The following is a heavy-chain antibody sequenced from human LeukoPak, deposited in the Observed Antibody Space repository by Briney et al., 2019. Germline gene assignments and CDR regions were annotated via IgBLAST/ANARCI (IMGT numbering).Heavy chain of an antibody. V-gene: IGHV3-66*01. CDR2: IYSGGST. Sequence: GGSLRLSCAASGFTVSSNYMSWVRQAPGKGLEWVSVIYSGGSTYYADSVKGRFTISRDNSKNTLYLQMNSLRAEDTAVYYCARARGIEAAGKNWFDPWGQGTLVTVSS. CDR3: ARARGIEAAGKNWFDP. D-gene: IGHD6-13*01. J-gene: IGHJ5*02. CDR1: GFTVSSNY.